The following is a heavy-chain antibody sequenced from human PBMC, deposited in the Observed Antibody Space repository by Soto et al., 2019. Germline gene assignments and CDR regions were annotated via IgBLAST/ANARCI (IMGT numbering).Heavy chain of an antibody. J-gene: IGHJ4*02. Sequence: EVQLVESGGGLVQPGGSLELSSAASGFTFSASAMHWVRQASGKGLEWVGRIRSNGRTAYAASMQGRFTISRDDSKKTAYLQLNSLKTDDTAVYYCARLDCSGGSCYPYYFEHWGQGALVTVSA. CDR3: ARLDCSGGSCYPYYFEH. CDR1: GFTFSASA. D-gene: IGHD2-15*01. V-gene: IGHV3-73*02. CDR2: IRSNGRT.